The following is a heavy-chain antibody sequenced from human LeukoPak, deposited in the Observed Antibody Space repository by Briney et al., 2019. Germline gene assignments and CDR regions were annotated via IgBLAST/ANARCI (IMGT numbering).Heavy chain of an antibody. CDR1: GFTFSSYA. D-gene: IGHD3-22*01. CDR3: ARGRDYYDSSGYYPVNFDY. V-gene: IGHV3-30*04. J-gene: IGHJ4*02. Sequence: GRSLTLSCAASGFTFSSYAMHWVRQAPGKGLEWVAVISYDGSNKYYADSVKGRFTISRDNSKNTLYLQMNSLRAEDTAVYYCARGRDYYDSSGYYPVNFDYWGQGTLVTVSS. CDR2: ISYDGSNK.